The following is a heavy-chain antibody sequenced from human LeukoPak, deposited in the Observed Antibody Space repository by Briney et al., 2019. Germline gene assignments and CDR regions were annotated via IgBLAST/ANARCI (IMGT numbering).Heavy chain of an antibody. CDR3: ASSHCGGDCFSSVAFDF. Sequence: SETLSLTCTVSNGTVGSGGYSWSWIRQPPGKGLEWSGYVYHSGATYYNPSLKSRISIPMDRSKNHFSLRLRSVTAADTAVYFCASSHCGGDCFSSVAFDFWGHGTMVTVSS. V-gene: IGHV4-30-2*01. CDR2: VYHSGAT. D-gene: IGHD2-21*02. CDR1: NGTVGSGGYS. J-gene: IGHJ3*01.